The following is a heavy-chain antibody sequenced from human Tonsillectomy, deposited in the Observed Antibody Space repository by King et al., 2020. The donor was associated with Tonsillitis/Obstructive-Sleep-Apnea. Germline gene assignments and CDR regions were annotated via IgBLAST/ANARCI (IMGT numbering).Heavy chain of an antibody. CDR2: IDWDDDK. D-gene: IGHD5-12*01. CDR1: GFSLSSSGMS. Sequence: VTLQESGPALVKPTQTLTLTCTFSGFSLSSSGMSVSWIRQPPGKALEWLARIDWDDDKYYRTSLKTRLTISKDTSKNQVVLKMTNMDPVDTATYYCARSTVATSNKYYHVDVWGKGTTVTVSA. CDR3: ARSTVATSNKYYHVDV. J-gene: IGHJ6*04. V-gene: IGHV2-70*11.